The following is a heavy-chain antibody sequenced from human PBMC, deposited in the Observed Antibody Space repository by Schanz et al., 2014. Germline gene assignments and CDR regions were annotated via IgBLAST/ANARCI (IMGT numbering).Heavy chain of an antibody. CDR3: ARGTMPGTVDI. CDR1: RSTFSSYT. D-gene: IGHD2-2*01. Sequence: QVQLVQSGAEVKKPGSSVKVSCKASRSTFSSYTISWVRQARGQGLEWVGRIIPILDVGNYAQQFQGRVTFTADKSTSTAYMELSSLRYEDTALYCCARGTMPGTVDIWGQGTMVTVSS. V-gene: IGHV1-69*02. CDR2: IIPILDVG. J-gene: IGHJ3*02.